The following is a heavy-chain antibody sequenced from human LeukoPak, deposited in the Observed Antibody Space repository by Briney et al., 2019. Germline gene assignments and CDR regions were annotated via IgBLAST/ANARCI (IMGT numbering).Heavy chain of an antibody. D-gene: IGHD6-19*01. CDR2: IRSKADRYTT. CDR1: GFTLSGAA. J-gene: IGHJ2*01. Sequence: PGGSLRLSCAASGFTLSGAAMHWVRQASGKGLEWLGRIRSKADRYTTAYAASVKGRFTVSRDDSKNTAYLQMNSLKTEDTAVYYCRAAVAGDYIDRWGRGTLVTVSS. CDR3: RAAVAGDYIDR. V-gene: IGHV3-73*01.